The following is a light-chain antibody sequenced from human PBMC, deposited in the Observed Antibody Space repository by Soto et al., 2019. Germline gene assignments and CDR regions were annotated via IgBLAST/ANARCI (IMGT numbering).Light chain of an antibody. J-gene: IGKJ4*01. CDR2: DAS. V-gene: IGKV1-33*01. CDR1: QDISNS. CDR3: QQYVDLPPT. Sequence: PSSLSASVGDRVTITCQAGQDISNSLNWYQHKPGKAPKLLIYDASKLETGVPSRFSGSGSGTDFTFTISSLQPEDIATYYCQQYVDLPPTFGGGTKVDIK.